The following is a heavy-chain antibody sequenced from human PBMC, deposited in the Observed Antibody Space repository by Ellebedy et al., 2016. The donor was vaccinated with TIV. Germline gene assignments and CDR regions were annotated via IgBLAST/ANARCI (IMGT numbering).Heavy chain of an antibody. V-gene: IGHV1-69*04. Sequence: AASVQVSCKASGGTFSSYAISWVRQAPGQGLEWMGRIIPIIGIANYAQKFQGRVTITADKSTSTAYMELSSLRSEDTAVYYCARDRDSSSWYFGGYYYYGMDVWGQGTTVTVSS. CDR1: GGTFSSYA. CDR3: ARDRDSSSWYFGGYYYYGMDV. D-gene: IGHD6-13*01. J-gene: IGHJ6*02. CDR2: IIPIIGIA.